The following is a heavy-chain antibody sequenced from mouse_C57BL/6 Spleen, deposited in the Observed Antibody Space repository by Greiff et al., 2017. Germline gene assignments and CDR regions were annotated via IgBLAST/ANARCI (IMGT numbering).Heavy chain of an antibody. Sequence: VQLQQSGAELVRPGASVKLSCKASGYTFTDYYINWVKQRPGQGLEWIARIYPGSGNTYYNEKFKGKATLTAEKSSSTAYMQLSSLTSEDSAVYFGARKGQLGFFDYWGQGTTLTVSS. V-gene: IGHV1-76*01. D-gene: IGHD4-1*02. CDR3: ARKGQLGFFDY. CDR2: IYPGSGNT. J-gene: IGHJ2*01. CDR1: GYTFTDYY.